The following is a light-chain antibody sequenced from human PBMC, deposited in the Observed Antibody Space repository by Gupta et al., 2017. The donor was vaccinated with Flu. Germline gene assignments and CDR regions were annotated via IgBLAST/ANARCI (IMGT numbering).Light chain of an antibody. CDR2: NNN. Sequence: SVLTQPPSASGTPGQRVTFTCSGSSSNLGSNTVNWYQQLPGTAPHLLNYNNNQRPSGVPDRSSGSKSGTSASLAIRVLQSEDEAYYYCAAWDDSLSWVFGGGTKLAVL. CDR3: AAWDDSLSWV. J-gene: IGLJ3*02. CDR1: SSNLGSNT. V-gene: IGLV1-44*01.